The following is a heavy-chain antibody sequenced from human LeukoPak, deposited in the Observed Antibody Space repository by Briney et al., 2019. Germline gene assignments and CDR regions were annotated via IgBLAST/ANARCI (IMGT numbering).Heavy chain of an antibody. J-gene: IGHJ3*01. Sequence: PGGSLRLSCTASGFTFDSYAMSWAARLQGRGWSEYQILVVVRETSADSVKGRFNISRYNSKNTLYLQMNSLRVEDTAVYYCARDHAPGMWGQGTMVSVSS. V-gene: IGHV3-23*01. CDR2: LVVVRET. D-gene: IGHD1-26*01. CDR3: ARDHAPGM. CDR1: GFTFDSYA.